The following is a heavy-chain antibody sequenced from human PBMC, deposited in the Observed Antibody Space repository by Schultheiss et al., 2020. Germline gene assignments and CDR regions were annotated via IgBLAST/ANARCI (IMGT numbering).Heavy chain of an antibody. CDR3: ASTTVVPAVDFDY. J-gene: IGHJ4*02. D-gene: IGHD2-2*01. V-gene: IGHV3-21*01. CDR2: ISSSSSYI. CDR1: GFTFSSYS. Sequence: ESLKISCAASGFTFSSYSMNWVRQAPGKGLEWVSSISSSSSYIYYADSVKGRFTISRDNAKNSLYLQMNSLRAEDTAVYYCASTTVVPAVDFDYWGQGTLVTVSS.